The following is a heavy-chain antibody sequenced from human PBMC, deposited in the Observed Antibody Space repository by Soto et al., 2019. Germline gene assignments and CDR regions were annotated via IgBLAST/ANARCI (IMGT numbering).Heavy chain of an antibody. D-gene: IGHD3-3*02. CDR3: ATLRDGHIRRID. Sequence: QVQLVQSGAEVKKPGSSVKVSCKASGGTFSTYAISWVRQAPGQGLEWMGHIIPIFDTSTYAQKFQDRVTITADKSTSIAYMELNNLRSVDTAIYYCATLRDGHIRRIDWGQGTLVTVSS. J-gene: IGHJ4*02. V-gene: IGHV1-69*06. CDR1: GGTFSTYA. CDR2: IIPIFDTS.